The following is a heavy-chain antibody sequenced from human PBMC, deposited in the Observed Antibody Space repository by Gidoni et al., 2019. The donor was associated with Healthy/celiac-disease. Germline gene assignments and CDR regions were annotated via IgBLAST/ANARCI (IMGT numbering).Heavy chain of an antibody. CDR1: GSTFDDYA. CDR3: AKGAVAGYDAFDI. D-gene: IGHD6-19*01. V-gene: IGHV3-9*01. Sequence: EVQLVELGGGLVQPGRSLSLSVPASGSTFDDYAMHWVRQAPGKGLELVSGISWNSGSIGYADSVKGRFTITRDNAKNSLYLQMNSLRAEDTALYYCAKGAVAGYDAFDIWGQGTMVTVSS. CDR2: ISWNSGSI. J-gene: IGHJ3*02.